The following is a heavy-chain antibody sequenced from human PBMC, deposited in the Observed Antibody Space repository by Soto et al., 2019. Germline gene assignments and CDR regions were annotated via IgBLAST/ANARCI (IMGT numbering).Heavy chain of an antibody. Sequence: PGWSLRLSCVASGFTFSRFSMSWVRQAPGKGLEWVSGISDSSTSTYYADFVKGRFTISRDNSKNTLYLQMNSLRVEDTAVYFCAKRDVPHSTSSAYFYDHWGRGVLVTVSS. CDR2: ISDSSTST. CDR3: AKRDVPHSTSSAYFYDH. D-gene: IGHD2-21*02. V-gene: IGHV3-23*01. J-gene: IGHJ4*02. CDR1: GFTFSRFS.